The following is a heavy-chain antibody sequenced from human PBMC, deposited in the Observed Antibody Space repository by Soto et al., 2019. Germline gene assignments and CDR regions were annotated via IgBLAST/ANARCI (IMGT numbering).Heavy chain of an antibody. CDR1: GFTFSSYG. V-gene: IGHV3-30*18. CDR2: ISYDGSNK. D-gene: IGHD1-26*01. CDR3: AKLLRWELLEPFDY. J-gene: IGHJ4*02. Sequence: GGSLRLSCAASGFTFSSYGMHWVRQAPGKGLEWVAVISYDGSNKYYADSVKGRFTISRDNSKNTLYLQMNSLRAEDTAVYYCAKLLRWELLEPFDYWGQGT.